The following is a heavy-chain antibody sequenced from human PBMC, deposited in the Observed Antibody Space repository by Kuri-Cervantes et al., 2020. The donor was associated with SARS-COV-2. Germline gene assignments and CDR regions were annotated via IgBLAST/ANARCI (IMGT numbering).Heavy chain of an antibody. CDR2: ISYDGSNK. V-gene: IGHV3-30-3*01. CDR1: GFTFSSYA. J-gene: IGHJ3*02. D-gene: IGHD3-22*01. CDR3: ATTDYDSSGSTFDI. Sequence: GESLKISCAASGFTFSSYAMHWVRQAPGKGLEWVAVISYDGSNKYYADSVKGRFTISRDNSKNTLYLQMNSLRVEDTALYYCATTDYDSSGSTFDIWGQGTMVTVSS.